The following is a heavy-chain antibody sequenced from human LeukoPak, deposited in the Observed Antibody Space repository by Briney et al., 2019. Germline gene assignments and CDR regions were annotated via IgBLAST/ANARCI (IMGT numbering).Heavy chain of an antibody. V-gene: IGHV3-30*03. CDR1: GVTFSSYG. D-gene: IGHD1-26*01. CDR3: AVGGGTLYYYGMDV. Sequence: GGSLRLSCAASGVTFSSYGMHWVRQAPGKGLEWVAVISYDGSNKYYADSVKGRFTISRDNSKNTLYLQMNSLRAEDTAVYYCAVGGGTLYYYGMDVWGQGTTVTDSS. J-gene: IGHJ6*02. CDR2: ISYDGSNK.